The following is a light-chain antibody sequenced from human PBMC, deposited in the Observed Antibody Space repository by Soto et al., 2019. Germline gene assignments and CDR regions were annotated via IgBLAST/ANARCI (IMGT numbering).Light chain of an antibody. CDR2: DVN. CDR1: SSDVGRYNY. J-gene: IGLJ2*01. Sequence: QSVLTQPASVSGSPGQSITISCTGTSSDVGRYNYVSWYQQHPGKAPKLMIYDVNNRPSGVSNRFSGSKSGNTASLTISGLQAKDEADYYCSSYTSSSTRVVFGGGTKLTVL. CDR3: SSYTSSSTRVV. V-gene: IGLV2-14*01.